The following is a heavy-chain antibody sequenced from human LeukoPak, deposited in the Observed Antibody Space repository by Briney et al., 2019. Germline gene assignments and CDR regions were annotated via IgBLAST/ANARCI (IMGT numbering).Heavy chain of an antibody. CDR2: IYYSGST. Sequence: SETLSLTCTVSGGSISSYYWSWIRQPPGKGLEWIGYIYYSGSTNYNPSLKSRVTISVDTSKNQFSLKLNSVTAADTAVYYCARDYGDYPPYYYGMDVWGQGTTVTVSS. V-gene: IGHV4-59*01. D-gene: IGHD4-17*01. J-gene: IGHJ6*02. CDR1: GGSISSYY. CDR3: ARDYGDYPPYYYGMDV.